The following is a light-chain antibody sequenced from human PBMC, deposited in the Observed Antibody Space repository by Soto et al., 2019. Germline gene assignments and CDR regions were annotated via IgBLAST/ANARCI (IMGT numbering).Light chain of an antibody. Sequence: QSVLIQPPSASWTPGQRVTVSCSGGSSNIGSYTVNWYQQLPGAAPKLLIYSNSQRPSGVPDRFSASKSGTSASLAISGLQSEDEAEYYCAAWDDILNGYVFGPGTKVTVL. V-gene: IGLV1-44*01. J-gene: IGLJ1*01. CDR1: SSNIGSYT. CDR3: AAWDDILNGYV. CDR2: SNS.